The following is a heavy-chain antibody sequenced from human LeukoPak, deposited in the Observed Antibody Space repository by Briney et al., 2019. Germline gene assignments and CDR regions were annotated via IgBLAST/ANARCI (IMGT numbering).Heavy chain of an antibody. Sequence: GRSLRLSCAASGFTFSSYGMHWVRQAPGKGLEWVAVISYDGSNKYYADSVKGRFTISRDNSKNTLYLQMNSLRAEDTAVYYCAKGHYYDSSGSFDYWGQGTLVTVSS. CDR2: ISYDGSNK. V-gene: IGHV3-30*18. J-gene: IGHJ4*02. CDR3: AKGHYYDSSGSFDY. D-gene: IGHD3-22*01. CDR1: GFTFSSYG.